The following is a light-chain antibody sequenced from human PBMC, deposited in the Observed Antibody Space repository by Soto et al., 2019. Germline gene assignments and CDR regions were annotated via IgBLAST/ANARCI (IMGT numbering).Light chain of an antibody. J-gene: IGKJ5*01. CDR3: QQYNTYAT. CDR1: QSISSW. CDR2: DAS. V-gene: IGKV1-5*01. Sequence: DIQMTQSPSTLSASVGDRVTITCRASQSISSWLAWYQQKPGKXPXXLIYDASTLKTGVPSRFSGSGSGSEFNFTITGLQPDDFATYFCQQYNTYATFGQGTRLEIK.